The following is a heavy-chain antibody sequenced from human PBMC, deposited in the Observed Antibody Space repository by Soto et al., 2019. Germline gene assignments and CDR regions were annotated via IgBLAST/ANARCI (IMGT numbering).Heavy chain of an antibody. J-gene: IGHJ6*04. V-gene: IGHV3-49*04. D-gene: IGHD1-26*01. CDR1: GFTSTDHA. CDR2: STSHSYGGTT. CDR3: ARDGAYYGMDV. Sequence: GGSLRLPCTFSGFTSTDHALTWVRQAPGKGLEWVAFSTSHSYGGTTDYAASVKGRFTISRDDSKSIAYLQMNSLQIADSAIYYCARDGAYYGMDVWGKGTTVTVSS.